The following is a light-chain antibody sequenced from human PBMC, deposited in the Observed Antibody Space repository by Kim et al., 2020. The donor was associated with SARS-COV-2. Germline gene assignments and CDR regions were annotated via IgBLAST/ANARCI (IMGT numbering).Light chain of an antibody. V-gene: IGLV3-25*03. Sequence: SYELTQPPSVSVSPGQTARITCSGDALPKQYAYWYQQKPGQAPVLVIYKDSERPSGIPERFSGSSSGTTVTLTISGVQAEDEADYYCQSADSSVVFG. CDR3: QSADSSVV. CDR2: KDS. CDR1: ALPKQY. J-gene: IGLJ2*01.